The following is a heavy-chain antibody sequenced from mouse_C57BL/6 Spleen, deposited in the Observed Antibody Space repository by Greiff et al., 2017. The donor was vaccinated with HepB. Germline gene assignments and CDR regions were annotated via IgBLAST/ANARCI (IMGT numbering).Heavy chain of an antibody. CDR3: ARPYYVSSLYYFDY. Sequence: QVQLQQPGAELVKPGASVKLSCKASGYTFTSYWMHWVKQRPGQGLEWIGMIHPNSGSTNYNEKFKSKATLTVDKSSSTAYMQLSSLTSEDSAVYYSARPYYVSSLYYFDYWGQSTTLTVSS. CDR2: IHPNSGST. D-gene: IGHD1-1*01. CDR1: GYTFTSYW. J-gene: IGHJ2*01. V-gene: IGHV1-64*01.